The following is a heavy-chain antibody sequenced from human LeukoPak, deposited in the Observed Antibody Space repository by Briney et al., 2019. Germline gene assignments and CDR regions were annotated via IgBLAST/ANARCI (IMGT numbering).Heavy chain of an antibody. CDR2: ISVSGGST. Sequence: GGSLRLSCAASGSTFRSYAMSWVRQAPGKGLEWVSGISVSGGSTYYADSVKGRFTISRDNSKSTLYLQMNSLRAEDTAVYYCAKYGSSSWYFGFDIWGQGTMVTVSS. V-gene: IGHV3-23*01. J-gene: IGHJ3*02. CDR1: GSTFRSYA. D-gene: IGHD6-13*01. CDR3: AKYGSSSWYFGFDI.